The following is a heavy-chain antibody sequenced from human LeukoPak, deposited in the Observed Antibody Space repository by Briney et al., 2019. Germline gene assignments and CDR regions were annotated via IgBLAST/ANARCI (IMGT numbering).Heavy chain of an antibody. J-gene: IGHJ4*02. V-gene: IGHV3-23*01. CDR2: ISDSGAIT. D-gene: IGHD6-6*01. Sequence: GGSLRLSCAASGFTFSIYGMNWARQAPGKGLEWVSGISDSGAITNYADSVKGRFTISRDNSKNTLYLQMHSLRPEDTAIYYCAKLRAARPGYWGQGTLVTVSS. CDR3: AKLRAARPGY. CDR1: GFTFSIYG.